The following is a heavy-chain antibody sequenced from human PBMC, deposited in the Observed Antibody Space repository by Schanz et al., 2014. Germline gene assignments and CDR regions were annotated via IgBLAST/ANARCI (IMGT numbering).Heavy chain of an antibody. CDR3: VRDSFFAFDY. V-gene: IGHV3-48*01. J-gene: IGHJ4*02. D-gene: IGHD3-3*01. Sequence: EAHLVESGGGLVKPGGSLTLSCAASRFTVTNAWMSWVRQAPGKGLEWVSYISGSSRTIYYADSMKGRFTVSRDNAENALYLQMNSLRAEDTAVYYCVRDSFFAFDYWGQGTLVTVSS. CDR2: ISGSSRTI. CDR1: RFTVTNAW.